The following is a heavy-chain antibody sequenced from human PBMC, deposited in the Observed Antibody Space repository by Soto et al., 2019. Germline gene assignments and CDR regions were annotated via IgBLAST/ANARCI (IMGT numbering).Heavy chain of an antibody. CDR2: SIPIFGTA. J-gene: IGHJ4*02. CDR3: ARLAYSGSYHSDY. CDR1: GGTFSSYA. D-gene: IGHD1-26*01. Sequence: QVQLVQSGAEVKKPGSSVKVSCKASGGTFSSYAISWVRQAPGQGLEWMGGSIPIFGTANYAQKFQGRVTITADESTSTAYMELSSLRSEDSAVYYCARLAYSGSYHSDYWGQGTLITVSS. V-gene: IGHV1-69*01.